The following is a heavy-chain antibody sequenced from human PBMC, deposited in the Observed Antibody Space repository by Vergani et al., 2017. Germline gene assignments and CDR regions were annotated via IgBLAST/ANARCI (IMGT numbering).Heavy chain of an antibody. J-gene: IGHJ6*02. CDR3: ARSRGYSSRDNYYYYGMDV. V-gene: IGHV3-30*01. D-gene: IGHD6-13*01. CDR1: GFTFSSYA. CDR2: ISYDGSNK. Sequence: QVQLVESGGGVVQPGRSLRLSCAASGFTFSSYAMHWVRQAPGKGLEWVAVISYDGSNKYYADSVKGRFTISRDNSKNTLYLQMNSLRAEDTAVYYCARSRGYSSRDNYYYYGMDVWGQGTTVTVSS.